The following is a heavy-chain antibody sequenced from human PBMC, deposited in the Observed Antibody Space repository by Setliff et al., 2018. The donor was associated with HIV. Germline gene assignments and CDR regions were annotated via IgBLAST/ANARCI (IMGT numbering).Heavy chain of an antibody. J-gene: IGHJ5*02. D-gene: IGHD6-13*01. CDR3: ARDPRAAAAINWFDP. V-gene: IGHV3-23*01. CDR2: ITATGGST. CDR1: GFTFDDYA. Sequence: GGSLRLSCAASGFTFDDYAMHWVRQAPGKGLEWISAITATGGSTYYSDSVKGRFTISRDNSKDMLYLQMNSLRAEDTAVYYCARDPRAAAAINWFDPWGQGTQVTVSS.